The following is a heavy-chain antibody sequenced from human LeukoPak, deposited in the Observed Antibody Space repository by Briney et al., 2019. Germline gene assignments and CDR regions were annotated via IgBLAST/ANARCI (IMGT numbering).Heavy chain of an antibody. CDR3: ARVKAGYYYYMDV. D-gene: IGHD3-10*01. CDR1: GFTFSSYA. CDR2: ISGSGGST. J-gene: IGHJ6*03. V-gene: IGHV3-23*01. Sequence: PGGFLRLSCAASGFTFSSYAMSWVRQAPGKGLEWVSAISGSGGSTYYADSVKGRFTISRDNSKNTLYLQMNSLRAEDTAVHYCARVKAGYYYYMDVWGKGTTVTVSS.